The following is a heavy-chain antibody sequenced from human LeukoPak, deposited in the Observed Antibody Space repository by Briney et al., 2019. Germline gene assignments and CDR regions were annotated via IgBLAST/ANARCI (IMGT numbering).Heavy chain of an antibody. CDR3: ANLEPVPGGGAFDI. J-gene: IGHJ3*02. D-gene: IGHD1-14*01. CDR1: GDTFTSYD. V-gene: IGHV1-8*01. CDR2: MNPNSDNT. Sequence: ASVKGSCKASGDTFTSYDINWVRQATGQGLEWMGWMNPNSDNTGYAQKFQGRVTMTRNTSISTAYMELSSLSVEDTAVYYCANLEPVPGGGAFDIWGQGTMVTVSS.